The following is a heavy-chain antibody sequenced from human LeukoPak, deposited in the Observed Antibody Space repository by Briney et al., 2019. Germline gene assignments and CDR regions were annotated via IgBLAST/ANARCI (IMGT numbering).Heavy chain of an antibody. CDR3: ASRGGYCSSTSCQGYYFDY. CDR1: GFTFSSYA. CDR2: ISGSGGST. D-gene: IGHD2-2*01. Sequence: GGSLRLSCAASGFTFSSYAMSWVRQAPGKGLEWVSAISGSGGSTYYADSVKGRFTISRDNSKNTLYLQMNSLRAEDTAVYYCASRGGYCSSTSCQGYYFDYWGQGTLVTVSS. J-gene: IGHJ4*02. V-gene: IGHV3-23*01.